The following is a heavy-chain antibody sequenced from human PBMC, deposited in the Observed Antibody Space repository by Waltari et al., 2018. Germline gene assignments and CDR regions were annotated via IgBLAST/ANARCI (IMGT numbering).Heavy chain of an antibody. CDR3: ARDPNPEGKDTYSSSWYKFGDGMDV. CDR2: IYYSGST. V-gene: IGHV4-39*07. J-gene: IGHJ6*02. D-gene: IGHD6-13*01. CDR1: GGSISSSSYY. Sequence: QLQLQESGPGLVKPSETLSLTCTVSGGSISSSSYYWGWIRQPPGKGLEWIGSIYYSGSTYYNPSLKSRVTISVDTSKNQFSLKLSSVTAADTAVYYCARDPNPEGKDTYSSSWYKFGDGMDVWGQGTTVTVSS.